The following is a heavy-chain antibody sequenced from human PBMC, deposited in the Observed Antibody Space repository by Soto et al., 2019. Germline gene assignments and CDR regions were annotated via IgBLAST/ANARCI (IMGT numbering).Heavy chain of an antibody. Sequence: GGSLRLSCAASGFTFSSYGMHWVRQAPGKGLEWVAVISYDGSNKYYADSVKGRFTISRDNSKNTLYLQMNSLRAEDTAVYYCAKAGLLYQLPNGYFDYWGQGTLVTVSS. CDR2: ISYDGSNK. CDR1: GFTFSSYG. V-gene: IGHV3-30*18. J-gene: IGHJ4*02. D-gene: IGHD2-2*01. CDR3: AKAGLLYQLPNGYFDY.